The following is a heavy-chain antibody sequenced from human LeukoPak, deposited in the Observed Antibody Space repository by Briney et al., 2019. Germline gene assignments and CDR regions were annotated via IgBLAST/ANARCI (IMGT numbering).Heavy chain of an antibody. J-gene: IGHJ4*02. D-gene: IGHD5-18*01. V-gene: IGHV3-7*01. CDR3: ARGLPWIQLWLRYYFDY. CDR2: IKQDGSEK. Sequence: PGGSLRLSCAASGFTFSSYWMSWVRQAPGQGLEWVANIKQDGSEKYYVDSVKGRFTISRDNAKNSLYLQMNSLRAEDTAVYYCARGLPWIQLWLRYYFDYWGQGTLVTVSS. CDR1: GFTFSSYW.